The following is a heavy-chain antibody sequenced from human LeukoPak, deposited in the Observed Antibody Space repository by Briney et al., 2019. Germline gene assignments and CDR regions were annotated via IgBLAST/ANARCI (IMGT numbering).Heavy chain of an antibody. CDR3: ARDKYYYGSGSSHLDY. CDR2: IWYDGSNK. J-gene: IGHJ4*02. Sequence: GGSLRLSCAASGFTFSSYGMHWVRQAPGKGLEWVAVIWYDGSNKYYADSVKGRFTISRVNSKNTLYLQMNSLRAEDTAVYYCARDKYYYGSGSSHLDYWGQGTLVTVSS. D-gene: IGHD3-10*01. V-gene: IGHV3-33*01. CDR1: GFTFSSYG.